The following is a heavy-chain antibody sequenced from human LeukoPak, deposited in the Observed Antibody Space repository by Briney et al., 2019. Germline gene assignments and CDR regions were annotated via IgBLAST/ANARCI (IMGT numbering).Heavy chain of an antibody. V-gene: IGHV1-69*04. CDR1: GGTFSSYA. J-gene: IGHJ4*02. CDR3: ARHGYDTGFYQAHFDY. CDR2: IIPILGIA. D-gene: IGHD3-9*01. Sequence: GASVKVSCKASGGTFSSYAISWVRQAPGQGLEWMGRIIPILGIANYAQKFQGRVTITADKSTSTAYMELSSLRSEDTAVYYCARHGYDTGFYQAHFDYWGQGAQVTVSS.